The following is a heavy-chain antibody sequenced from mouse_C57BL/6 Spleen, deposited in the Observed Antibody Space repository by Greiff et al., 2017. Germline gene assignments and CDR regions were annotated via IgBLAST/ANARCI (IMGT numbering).Heavy chain of an antibody. V-gene: IGHV5-17*01. CDR3: ARGSNYDAYWYFDV. CDR1: GFTFSDYG. CDR2: ISSGSSTI. J-gene: IGHJ1*03. Sequence: EVQVVESGGGLVKPGGSLKLSCAASGFTFSDYGMHWVRQAPEKGLEWVAYISSGSSTIYYADTVKGRFTISRDNAKNTLFLQMTSLRSEDTAMYYCARGSNYDAYWYFDVWGTGTTVTVSS. D-gene: IGHD2-5*01.